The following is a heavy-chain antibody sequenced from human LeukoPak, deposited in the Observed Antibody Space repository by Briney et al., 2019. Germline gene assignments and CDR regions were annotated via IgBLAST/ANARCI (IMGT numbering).Heavy chain of an antibody. D-gene: IGHD3-22*01. J-gene: IGHJ4*02. Sequence: GESLKISCKGFGFKFTNYFIGWVRQMPGKGLEWVGIIYPTNSDTRYSPSLQGQVTISADKSINTAYLQWSSLKASDSAMYYCARGYDSSGYYYGYWGQGTLVTVSS. CDR3: ARGYDSSGYYYGY. CDR2: IYPTNSDT. V-gene: IGHV5-51*01. CDR1: GFKFTNYF.